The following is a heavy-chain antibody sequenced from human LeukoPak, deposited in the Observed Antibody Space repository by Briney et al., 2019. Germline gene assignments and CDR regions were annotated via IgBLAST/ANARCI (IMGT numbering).Heavy chain of an antibody. Sequence: GGSLRLSCAASGFNFSDYYMNWIRQSPGKGLEWISSMSSRSGIIYYADSVKGRFTISRDNARNSLYLQMNSLRVDDTAVYYCAGGLLEAQGWLQWLGTVYSMDVWDQGTPVTVSS. CDR1: GFNFSDYY. J-gene: IGHJ6*02. CDR2: MSSRSGII. CDR3: AGGLLEAQGWLQWLGTVYSMDV. D-gene: IGHD5-24*01. V-gene: IGHV3-11*01.